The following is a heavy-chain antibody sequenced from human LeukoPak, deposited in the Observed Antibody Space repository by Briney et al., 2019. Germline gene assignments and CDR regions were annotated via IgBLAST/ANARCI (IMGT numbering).Heavy chain of an antibody. J-gene: IGHJ4*02. CDR3: ASHREGSSGYFGY. D-gene: IGHD3-22*01. V-gene: IGHV4-59*08. CDR2: IYYSGST. CDR1: GGSISSYY. Sequence: PSETLSLTCTVSGGSISSYYWSWIRQPPGKGLEWIGYIYYSGSTNCNPSLKSRVTISVDTSKNQFSLKLSSVTAADTAVYYCASHREGSSGYFGYWGQGTLVTVSS.